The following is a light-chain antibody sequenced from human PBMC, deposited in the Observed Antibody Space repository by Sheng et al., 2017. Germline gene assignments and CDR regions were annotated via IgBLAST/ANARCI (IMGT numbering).Light chain of an antibody. Sequence: DIVMTQSPDSLAVSLGERATINCKSSQSVLYSSNNKNYLAWYQQKPGQPPKLLIYXASTRESGVPDRFSGSGSGTDFTLTISSLQAEDVAVYYCQQYYSTPYTFGPGDRSWRSN. J-gene: IGKJ2*01. CDR1: QSVLYSSNNKNY. CDR3: QQYYSTPYT. V-gene: IGKV4-1*01. CDR2: XAS.